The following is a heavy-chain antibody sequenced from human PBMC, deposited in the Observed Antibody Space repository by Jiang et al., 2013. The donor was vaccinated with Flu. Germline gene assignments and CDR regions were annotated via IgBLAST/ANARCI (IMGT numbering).Heavy chain of an antibody. CDR2: ISYDGSNK. Sequence: QLVESGGGVVQPGRSLRLSCAASGFTFSSYGMHWVRQAPGKGLEWVAVISYDGSNKYYADSVKGRFTISRDNSKNTLYLQMNSLRAEDTAVYYCAKDPIPYGDYGYFQHWGQG. CDR1: GFTFSSYG. D-gene: IGHD4-17*01. J-gene: IGHJ1*01. CDR3: AKDPIPYGDYGYFQH. V-gene: IGHV3-30*18.